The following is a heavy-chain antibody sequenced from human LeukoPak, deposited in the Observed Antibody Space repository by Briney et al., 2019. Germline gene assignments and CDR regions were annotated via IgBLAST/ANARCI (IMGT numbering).Heavy chain of an antibody. Sequence: PGGSLRLSCAASGFTFSSYAMSWVRQAPGKGLEWVSAISGSGGSTYYADSVKGRFTISTDNSKNTLYLQMNSLRAEDTAVYYCAKVSLRGRHFDYWGQGTLVTVSS. CDR3: AKVSLRGRHFDY. CDR1: GFTFSSYA. V-gene: IGHV3-23*01. D-gene: IGHD3-16*01. CDR2: ISGSGGST. J-gene: IGHJ4*02.